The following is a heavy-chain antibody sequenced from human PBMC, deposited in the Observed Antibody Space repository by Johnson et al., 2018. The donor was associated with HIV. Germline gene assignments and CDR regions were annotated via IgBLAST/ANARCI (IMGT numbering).Heavy chain of an antibody. CDR3: AKDTYSHRLTVTESGFDI. J-gene: IGHJ3*02. CDR1: GFTFSSYA. CDR2: ISGSGGSI. V-gene: IGHV3-23*04. D-gene: IGHD4-11*01. Sequence: VQLVESGGGLVQPGGSLRLSCAASGFTFSSYAMSWVRQAPGKGLEWVSAISGSGGSIAYADSVTGRFTISRDNAKNSLYVQMNSLRAEDTAVYYCAKDTYSHRLTVTESGFDIWGQGTMVTVSS.